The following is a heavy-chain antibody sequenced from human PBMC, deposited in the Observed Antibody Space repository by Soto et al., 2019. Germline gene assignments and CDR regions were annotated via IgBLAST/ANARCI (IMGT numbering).Heavy chain of an antibody. CDR2: IIPILGIA. CDR3: ARADAAVADDAFDI. D-gene: IGHD6-19*01. CDR1: GGTFSSYT. J-gene: IGHJ3*02. Sequence: QVQLVQSGAEVKKPGSSVKVSCKASGGTFSSYTISWVRQAPGQGLEWMGRIIPILGIANYAQKFQGRVTITADKSTSTAYMELSSLRSEDTAVYYCARADAAVADDAFDIWGQGTIVTVSS. V-gene: IGHV1-69*02.